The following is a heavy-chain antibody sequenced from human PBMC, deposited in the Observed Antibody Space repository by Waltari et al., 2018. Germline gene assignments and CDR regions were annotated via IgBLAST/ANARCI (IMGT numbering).Heavy chain of an antibody. CDR1: GYSFTSYW. Sequence: EVQLVQSGAEVKKPGESLKISCKGSGYSFTSYWLGWVRQMPGKGLDWMGNLYPGDSDTRYSPALQGQVTNSADKSIRTAYLQGSSLKASDTAMYYCARRSSRGVTMVQGVFDYWGQGTLVTVSS. J-gene: IGHJ4*02. CDR3: ARRSSRGVTMVQGVFDY. V-gene: IGHV5-51*01. D-gene: IGHD3-10*01. CDR2: LYPGDSDT.